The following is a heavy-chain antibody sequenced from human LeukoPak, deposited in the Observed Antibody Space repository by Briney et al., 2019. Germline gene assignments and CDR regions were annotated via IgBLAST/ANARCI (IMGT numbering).Heavy chain of an antibody. CDR1: GYSISSGYY. CDR3: ARAVPATIDAFDI. J-gene: IGHJ3*02. Sequence: PSETLSLICAVSGYSISSGYYWGWIRQPPGKGLEWIGTIHHSGSTHYNPSLKSRVTISVDTSKNQFPLMSKNQVSLKLSSVTAADTAVYYCARAVPATIDAFDIWGQGTMVTVSS. CDR2: IHHSGST. V-gene: IGHV4-38-2*01. D-gene: IGHD2-2*02.